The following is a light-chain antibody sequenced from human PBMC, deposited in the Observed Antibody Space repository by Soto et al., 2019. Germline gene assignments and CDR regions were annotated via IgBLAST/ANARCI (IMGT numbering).Light chain of an antibody. CDR1: QSVSSSY. J-gene: IGKJ1*01. CDR2: DAS. V-gene: IGKV3D-20*01. CDR3: QQYGSSQWT. Sequence: EIVLTQSPATLSLSPGERATLSCGASQSVSSSYLAWYQQKPGLAPRLLIYDASSRATGIPDRFSGSGSGTDFPLTHRRMGAEDFAMYYCQQYGSSQWTFGQGTKVEIK.